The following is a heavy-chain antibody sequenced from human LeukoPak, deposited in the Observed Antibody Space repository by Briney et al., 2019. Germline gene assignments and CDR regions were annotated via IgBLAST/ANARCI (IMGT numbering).Heavy chain of an antibody. J-gene: IGHJ4*02. CDR3: ARGDSSGYYPQPIDY. V-gene: IGHV4-34*01. CDR1: GGSFSGYY. Sequence: PSETLSLTCAVYGGSFSGYYWSWIRQPPGKGLEWIGEINHSGSTNYNPSHKSRVTISVDTSKNQFSLKLSSVTAADTAVYYCARGDSSGYYPQPIDYWGQGTLVTVSS. D-gene: IGHD3-22*01. CDR2: INHSGST.